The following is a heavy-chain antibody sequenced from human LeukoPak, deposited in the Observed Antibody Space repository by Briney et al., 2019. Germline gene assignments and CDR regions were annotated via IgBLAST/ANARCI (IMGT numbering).Heavy chain of an antibody. V-gene: IGHV4-38-2*02. J-gene: IGHJ5*02. CDR2: IYHSGST. CDR1: GYSISSGYY. D-gene: IGHD2/OR15-2a*01. Sequence: PSETLSLTCTVSGYSISSGYYWGWIRQPPGKGLEWIGSIYHSGSTYYNPSLKSRVTISVDTSKNQFSLKLSSVTAADTAVYYCARHGRRIVLRLTNWFDPWGQGTLVTVSS. CDR3: ARHGRRIVLRLTNWFDP.